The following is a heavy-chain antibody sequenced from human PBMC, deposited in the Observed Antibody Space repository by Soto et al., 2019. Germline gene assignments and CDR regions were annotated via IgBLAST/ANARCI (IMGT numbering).Heavy chain of an antibody. V-gene: IGHV3-33*01. CDR1: GFSFSSYG. J-gene: IGHJ6*02. D-gene: IGHD2-15*01. CDR2: IWYDGSNK. Sequence: PGGSLTLSCAASGFSFSSYGMHWVRQAPGKGLEWVAVIWYDGSNKYYADSVKGRFTISRDNSKNTLYLQMNSLRAEDTAVYYCARVGCSGGSGYQPYYYYYGMDVWGQGTTVTVS. CDR3: ARVGCSGGSGYQPYYYYYGMDV.